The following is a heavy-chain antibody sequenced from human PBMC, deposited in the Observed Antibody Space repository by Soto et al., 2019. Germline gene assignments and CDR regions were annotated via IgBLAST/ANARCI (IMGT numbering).Heavy chain of an antibody. CDR1: GFTFRDYA. V-gene: IGHV3-23*01. D-gene: IGHD6-19*01. J-gene: IGHJ4*02. Sequence: VQLLESGGGLVQPGGSLRLSCAASGFTFRDYAMNWVRLSPGKGLEWVSDISGTGDSARYADSVKGRFTISRNNSKNTLYLQMNSLGVDDTAVYYCGKERRGSGWSVCNFWGQGTLVTVSS. CDR2: ISGTGDSA. CDR3: GKERRGSGWSVCNF.